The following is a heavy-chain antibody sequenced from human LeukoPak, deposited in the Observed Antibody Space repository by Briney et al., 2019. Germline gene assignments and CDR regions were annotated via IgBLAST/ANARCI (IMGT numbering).Heavy chain of an antibody. CDR3: ARPSTEYGHNWFDP. J-gene: IGHJ5*02. Sequence: SETLSLTCAVYGESFNDYFWTWIRQPPGKGLEWIGEIDLHGSTNYNPSLKSRVTLSVDRFKKQFSLKMTSVTAADTAVYCCARPSTEYGHNWFDPWGQGTLVTVSS. CDR1: GESFNDYF. D-gene: IGHD1-14*01. CDR2: IDLHGST. V-gene: IGHV4-34*01.